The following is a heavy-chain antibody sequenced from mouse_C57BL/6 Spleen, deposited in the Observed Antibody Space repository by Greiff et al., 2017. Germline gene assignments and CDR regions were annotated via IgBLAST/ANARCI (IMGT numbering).Heavy chain of an antibody. V-gene: IGHV1-54*01. CDR3: AREDLDSSGYGGFAY. CDR1: GYAFTNYL. J-gene: IGHJ3*01. CDR2: INPGSGGT. Sequence: VMLVESGAELVRPGTSVKVSCKASGYAFTNYLIEWVKQRPGQGLEWIGVINPGSGGTNYNEKFKGKATLTADKSSSTAYMQLSSLTSEDSAVYFCAREDLDSSGYGGFAYWGQGTLVTVSA. D-gene: IGHD3-2*02.